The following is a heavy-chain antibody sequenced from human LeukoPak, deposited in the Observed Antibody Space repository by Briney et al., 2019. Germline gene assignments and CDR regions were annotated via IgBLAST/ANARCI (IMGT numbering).Heavy chain of an antibody. Sequence: GGSLRLSCAASGFNFSAYYMNWVRQAPGKGLECVAYISATGTSKYYAHSVKGRFSISRDNAQNFLYLEMSSLIVEDRAVYYCARDAAYDRTGYDSWGQGTLVIVSS. J-gene: IGHJ4*02. CDR3: ARDAAYDRTGYDS. D-gene: IGHD1-1*01. CDR2: ISATGTSK. CDR1: GFNFSAYY. V-gene: IGHV3-11*04.